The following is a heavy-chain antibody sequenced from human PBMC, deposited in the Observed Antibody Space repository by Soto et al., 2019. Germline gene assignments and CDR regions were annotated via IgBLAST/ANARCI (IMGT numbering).Heavy chain of an antibody. Sequence: PGESQKSSCKGSGYSFTSYWMGWVHQMNGKGLEWMGIIYPGDSDTRYSPSFQGQVTISADKSISTAYLQWSSLKASDTAMYYCARSKGGLLWFGDHGGAFDIWGQGTMVTVSS. CDR2: IYPGDSDT. CDR3: ARSKGGLLWFGDHGGAFDI. V-gene: IGHV5-51*07. CDR1: GYSFTSYW. D-gene: IGHD3-10*01. J-gene: IGHJ3*02.